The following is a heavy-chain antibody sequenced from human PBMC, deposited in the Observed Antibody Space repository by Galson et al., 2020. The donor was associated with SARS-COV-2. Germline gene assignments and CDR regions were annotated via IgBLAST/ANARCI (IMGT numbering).Heavy chain of an antibody. CDR2: ISHSGDT. J-gene: IGHJ3*02. CDR3: ARLHYGEYAPEAFDI. V-gene: IGHV4-30-2*01. CDR1: GTSISSGSYS. Sequence: SETLSLTCAVSGTSISSGSYSWNWIRQPPGQGLEWIGYISHSGDTYYNPSLKSRVTISGDRSKNQFSLRLRSVTAADTAVYYCARLHYGEYAPEAFDIWGPGTRVTVAS. D-gene: IGHD4-17*01.